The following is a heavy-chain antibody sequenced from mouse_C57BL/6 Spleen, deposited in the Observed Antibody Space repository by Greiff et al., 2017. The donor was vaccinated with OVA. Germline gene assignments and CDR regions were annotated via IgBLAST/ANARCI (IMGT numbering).Heavy chain of an antibody. V-gene: IGHV5-12*01. CDR1: GFTFSDYY. CDR2: ISNGGGST. D-gene: IGHD4-1*01. J-gene: IGHJ1*03. Sequence: EVKLMESGGGLVQPGGSLKLSCAASGFTFSDYYMYWVRQTPEKRLEWVAYISNGGGSTYYPDTVKGRFTISRDNAKNTLYLQMSRLKSEDTAMYYCARQGANWVWYFDVWGTGTTVTVSS. CDR3: ARQGANWVWYFDV.